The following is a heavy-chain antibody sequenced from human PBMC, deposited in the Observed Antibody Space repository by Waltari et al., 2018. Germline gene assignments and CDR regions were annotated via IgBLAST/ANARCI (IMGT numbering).Heavy chain of an antibody. CDR1: GYTFTGYY. Sequence: QVQLVQSGAEVKKPGASVKVSCKASGYTFTGYYMHWVRQAPGQGLEWMGRINPNSGGTNYAQKFQGRVTMTRDTSISTAYMELSRLRSDDTAVYYCAREGDFWSGKRPNWFDPWGQGTLVTVSS. CDR2: INPNSGGT. V-gene: IGHV1-2*06. D-gene: IGHD3-3*01. CDR3: AREGDFWSGKRPNWFDP. J-gene: IGHJ5*02.